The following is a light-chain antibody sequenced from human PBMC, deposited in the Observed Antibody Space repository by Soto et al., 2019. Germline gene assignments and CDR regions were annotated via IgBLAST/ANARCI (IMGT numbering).Light chain of an antibody. CDR1: QDITNQ. V-gene: IGKV1-39*01. J-gene: IGKJ2*01. CDR3: QQSFTIPYT. CDR2: SAS. Sequence: DIQMTQSPSSLSASVGDTVTITCQASQDITNQINWYQQKPGKAPNLLIHSASTLRSGVPSRFSGSGSGTDFSLTISSLQPEDFASYHCQQSFTIPYTFGQGTNVAIK.